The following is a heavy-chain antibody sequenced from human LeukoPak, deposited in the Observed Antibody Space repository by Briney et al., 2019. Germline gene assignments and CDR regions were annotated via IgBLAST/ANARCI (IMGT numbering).Heavy chain of an antibody. CDR1: GFTFSSYA. D-gene: IGHD1-26*01. CDR3: AKARPRELYEFDY. Sequence: GGSLRLSRAASGFTFSSYAMSWVRQAPGKGLEWVSAVSGSGGSTYYTDSAKGRFTISRDNSKNTLYLQMNSLRAEDTAVYYCAKARPRELYEFDYWGQGTLVTVSS. J-gene: IGHJ4*02. CDR2: VSGSGGST. V-gene: IGHV3-23*01.